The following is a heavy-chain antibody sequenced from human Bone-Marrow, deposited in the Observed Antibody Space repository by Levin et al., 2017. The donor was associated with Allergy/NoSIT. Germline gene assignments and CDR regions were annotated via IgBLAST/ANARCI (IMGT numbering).Heavy chain of an antibody. CDR2: VGYDADIH. V-gene: IGHV3-30*02. D-gene: IGHD1-1*01. CDR3: AKEPLNVRDHYYYYGMDV. J-gene: IGHJ6*02. Sequence: GGSLRLSCSASGFTFNNFGFHWVRQAPGKGLEWVAFVGYDADIHFYADFVKGRFTVSRDNSKNTLYLNMKSLTLEDKGVYYCAKEPLNVRDHYYYYGMDVWGQGTTVTVSS. CDR1: GFTFNNFG.